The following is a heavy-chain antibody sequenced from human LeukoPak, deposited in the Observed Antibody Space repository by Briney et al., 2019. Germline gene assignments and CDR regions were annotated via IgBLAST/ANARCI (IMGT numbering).Heavy chain of an antibody. CDR1: GGSISSSSYY. J-gene: IGHJ3*02. V-gene: IGHV4-39*01. D-gene: IGHD2-15*01. CDR3: ARGYCSGGSCYPNDAFDT. CDR2: IYYSGST. Sequence: SETLSLTCTVSGGSISSSSYYWGWIRQPPGKGLGWIGSIYYSGSTYYNPSLKSRVTISVDTSKNQFSLKLSSVTAADTAVYYCARGYCSGGSCYPNDAFDTWGQGTMVTVSS.